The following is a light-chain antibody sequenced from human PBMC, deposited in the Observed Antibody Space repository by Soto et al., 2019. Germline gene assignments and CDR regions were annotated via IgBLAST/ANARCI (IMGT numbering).Light chain of an antibody. Sequence: DIQMTQSPSSLSASVGDRVTITCRASQRISNYLAWYQQKPGKVPKLLIYAASTLQSGVPSRFSGSGSGTDFTLTISSLQPEDVATYYCQKYNSAPHWTFGQGTKVEIK. CDR1: QRISNY. CDR3: QKYNSAPHWT. CDR2: AAS. J-gene: IGKJ1*01. V-gene: IGKV1-27*01.